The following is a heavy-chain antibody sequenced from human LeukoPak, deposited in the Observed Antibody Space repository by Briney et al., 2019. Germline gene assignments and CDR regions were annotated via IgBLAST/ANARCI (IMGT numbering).Heavy chain of an antibody. J-gene: IGHJ3*02. CDR1: GGTFSSYA. V-gene: IGHV1-46*01. D-gene: IGHD6-13*01. CDR3: ARYGFSTVWQGGWHAFDI. CDR2: INPTTGDT. Sequence: ASVKVSCKASGGTFSSYAISWVRQAPGQGLEWMGIINPTTGDTTYAQKFQGRLTMTRDMSTSTVYMELSSLTSEDTAVFYCARYGFSTVWQGGWHAFDIWGQGTVVTVSS.